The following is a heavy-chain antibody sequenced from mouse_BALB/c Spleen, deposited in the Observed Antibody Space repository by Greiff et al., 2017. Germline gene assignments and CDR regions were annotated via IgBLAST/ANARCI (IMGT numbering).Heavy chain of an antibody. D-gene: IGHD4-1*01. CDR1: GYTFTSYY. V-gene: IGHV1S81*02. CDR2: INPCSGGT. Sequence: VQLQQSGAELVKPGASVKLSCKASGYTFTSYYMYWVKQRPGQGLEWIGEINPCSGGTNFNEKFKSKATLTVDKSSSTAYMQLSSLTSEDSAVYYCTRGGSNWDYAMDYWGQGTSVTVSS. CDR3: TRGGSNWDYAMDY. J-gene: IGHJ4*01.